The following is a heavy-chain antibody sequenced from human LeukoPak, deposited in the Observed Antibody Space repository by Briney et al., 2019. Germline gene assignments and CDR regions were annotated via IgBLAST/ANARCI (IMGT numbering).Heavy chain of an antibody. CDR1: GFIFTDYW. Sequence: GGSLRLSCAASGFIFTDYWMNWVRQAPGKGLEWVAMIKYDGIDKKYLDSVKGRFTISRGNAKNSLYLEMNSLRAEDTAMYYCARDLYSSGWYNWQDYWGQGTLVTVSS. CDR2: IKYDGIDK. D-gene: IGHD6-19*01. V-gene: IGHV3-7*01. J-gene: IGHJ4*02. CDR3: ARDLYSSGWYNWQDY.